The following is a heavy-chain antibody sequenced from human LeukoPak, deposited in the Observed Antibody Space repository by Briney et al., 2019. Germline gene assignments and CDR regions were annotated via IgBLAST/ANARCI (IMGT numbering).Heavy chain of an antibody. J-gene: IGHJ4*02. CDR2: INPSGGST. CDR3: AGGFIAAAGTGAHFDY. CDR1: GYTITNNY. D-gene: IGHD6-13*01. Sequence: ASVKVSCKASGYTITNNYMHWVRQAPGQGLEWMGVINPSGGSTSYAQKFQGRVTMTRDMSTSTVYMELSSLRSEDTAVYYCAGGFIAAAGTGAHFDYWGQGTLVTVSS. V-gene: IGHV1-46*01.